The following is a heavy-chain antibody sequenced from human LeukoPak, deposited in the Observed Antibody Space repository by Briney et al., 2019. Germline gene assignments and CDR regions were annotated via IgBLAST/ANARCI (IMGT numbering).Heavy chain of an antibody. D-gene: IGHD1-26*01. CDR3: ARDGSKGPLYYYYMDV. CDR1: GGSISSGSYY. Sequence: SQTLSLTCTVSGGSISSGSYYWSWIRQLAGRGLEWIGRIYTSGSTNYNPSLKSRVTISVDTSKNQFSLKLSSVTAADTAVYYCARDGSKGPLYYYYMDVWGKGTTVTVSS. CDR2: IYTSGST. V-gene: IGHV4-61*02. J-gene: IGHJ6*03.